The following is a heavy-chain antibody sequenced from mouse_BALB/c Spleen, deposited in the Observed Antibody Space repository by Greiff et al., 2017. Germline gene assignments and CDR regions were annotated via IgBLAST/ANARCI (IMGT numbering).Heavy chain of an antibody. D-gene: IGHD1-1*01. CDR1: GYAFSSSW. V-gene: IGHV1-82*01. Sequence: QVQLQQSGPELVKPGASVKISCKASGYAFSSSWMNWVKQRPGQGLEWIGRIYPGDGDTNYNGKFKGKATLTADKSSSTAYMQLSSLTSVDSAVYFCARWDTTVVAHFDYWGQGTTLTVSS. CDR3: ARWDTTVVAHFDY. CDR2: IYPGDGDT. J-gene: IGHJ2*01.